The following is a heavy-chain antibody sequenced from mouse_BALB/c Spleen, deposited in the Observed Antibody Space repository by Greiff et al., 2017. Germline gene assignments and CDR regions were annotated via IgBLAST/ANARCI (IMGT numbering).Heavy chain of an antibody. J-gene: IGHJ4*01. CDR2: ISTYYGDA. V-gene: IGHV1S137*01. CDR3: ARGDGSTMITTRAMDY. CDR1: GYTFTDYA. D-gene: IGHD2-4*01. Sequence: QVQLQQSGAELVRPGVSVKISCKGSGYTFTDYAMHWVKQSHAKSLEWIGVISTYYGDASYNQKFKGKATMTVDKSSSTAYMELARLTSEDSAIYYCARGDGSTMITTRAMDYWGQGTSVTVSS.